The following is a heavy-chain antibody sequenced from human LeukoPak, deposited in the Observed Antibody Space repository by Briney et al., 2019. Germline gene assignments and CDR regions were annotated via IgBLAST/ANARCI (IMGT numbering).Heavy chain of an antibody. Sequence: PSETLSLTCTVSGGSISSSSYYWGWIRQPPGKGLEWIGSIYYSGSTYYNPSLKSRVTISVDTSKNQFSLKLSSVTAADTAVYYCARQYFDWLLYPWGQGTLVTVSS. D-gene: IGHD3-9*01. J-gene: IGHJ5*02. V-gene: IGHV4-39*01. CDR1: GGSISSSSYY. CDR3: ARQYFDWLLYP. CDR2: IYYSGST.